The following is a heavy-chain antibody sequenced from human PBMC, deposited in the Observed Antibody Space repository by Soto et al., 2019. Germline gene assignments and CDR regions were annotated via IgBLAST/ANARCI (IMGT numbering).Heavy chain of an antibody. CDR1: GFTFSIYW. Sequence: GGSLRLSCAASGFTFSIYWMHWVRQAPGRGLVWVSRINGDGSATNYADSVKGRFTISRDNAKNTLHLQMNSLRAEDTALYYCARREATDGVLDFWGQGTLVTVSS. J-gene: IGHJ4*02. CDR3: ARREATDGVLDF. D-gene: IGHD1-26*01. V-gene: IGHV3-74*01. CDR2: INGDGSAT.